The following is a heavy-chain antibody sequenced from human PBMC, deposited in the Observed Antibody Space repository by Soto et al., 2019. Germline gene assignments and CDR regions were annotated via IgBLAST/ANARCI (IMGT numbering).Heavy chain of an antibody. CDR3: ARDPSVWGLHLGELSASDAFDI. V-gene: IGHV1-18*01. J-gene: IGHJ3*02. CDR1: GYTFTRYG. D-gene: IGHD3-16*02. Sequence: ASVKVSCKASGYTFTRYGISWVRQAPGQGLEWMGWISAYNSNTNYAQKLQGRVTMTTDTSTSTAYMELRSLRSDDTAVYYCARDPSVWGLHLGELSASDAFDIWGQGTMVTVSS. CDR2: ISAYNSNT.